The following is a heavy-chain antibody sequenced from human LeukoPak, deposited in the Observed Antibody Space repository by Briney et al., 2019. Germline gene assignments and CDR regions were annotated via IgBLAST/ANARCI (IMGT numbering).Heavy chain of an antibody. J-gene: IGHJ3*02. CDR3: ARLWFGELLYHAFDI. CDR2: IYTSGST. D-gene: IGHD3-10*01. Sequence: SETLSLTCTVSGGSIGNYYWSWIRQPAGKGLEWIGRIYTSGSTNYNPSLKSRVTMSVDTSKKQFSLKLSSVTAADTAVYYCARLWFGELLYHAFDIWGQGTMVTVSS. CDR1: GGSIGNYY. V-gene: IGHV4-4*07.